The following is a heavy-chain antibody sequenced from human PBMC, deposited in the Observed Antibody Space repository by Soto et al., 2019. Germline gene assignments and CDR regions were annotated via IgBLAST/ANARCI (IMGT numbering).Heavy chain of an antibody. CDR2: INPNSGGT. D-gene: IGHD5-12*01. Sequence: ASVKVSCKASGYTFTGYYMHWVRQAPGQGLEWMGWINPNSGGTNYAQKFQGWVTVTRDTSISTAYMELSRLRSDDTAVYYCAREEVATTYYYYYGMDVWGHGTKVTVSS. J-gene: IGHJ6*02. V-gene: IGHV1-2*04. CDR3: AREEVATTYYYYYGMDV. CDR1: GYTFTGYY.